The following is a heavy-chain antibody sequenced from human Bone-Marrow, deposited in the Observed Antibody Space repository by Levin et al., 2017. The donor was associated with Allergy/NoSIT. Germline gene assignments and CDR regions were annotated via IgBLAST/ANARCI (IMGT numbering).Heavy chain of an antibody. CDR1: GFTFSGYA. Sequence: GESLKISCVDSGFTFSGYAMSWVRQAPGKGLEWVSGVNENGGTTFYADPVKGRFTISRDNSKNTVYLQMNSLRVEDTVIYYCVKDYPSVRGIPFFDDWGQGTLVTVSS. CDR3: VKDYPSVRGIPFFDD. CDR2: VNENGGTT. V-gene: IGHV3-23*01. J-gene: IGHJ4*02. D-gene: IGHD2-21*01.